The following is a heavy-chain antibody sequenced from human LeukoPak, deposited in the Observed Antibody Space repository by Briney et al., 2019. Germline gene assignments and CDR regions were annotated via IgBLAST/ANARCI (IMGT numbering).Heavy chain of an antibody. J-gene: IGHJ4*02. CDR1: GFNFNTFG. D-gene: IGHD3-10*01. CDR3: AKQIDGSGTFLYPKYFDY. Sequence: PGGSLRLSCAASGFNFNTFGMHWVRQTPGKGLEWVAFIRHDGSDQYYADSVKGRFTLSRDNSQSTLYLQMNSLRTGDTAIYYCAKQIDGSGTFLYPKYFDYWGQGTLVTVSP. CDR2: IRHDGSDQ. V-gene: IGHV3-30*02.